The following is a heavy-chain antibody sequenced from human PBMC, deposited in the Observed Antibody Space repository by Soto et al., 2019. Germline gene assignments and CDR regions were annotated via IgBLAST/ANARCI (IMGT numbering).Heavy chain of an antibody. D-gene: IGHD2-2*02. CDR3: AGGDIVVVPAAIIYYYYGMDV. CDR1: GGTFSSYA. Sequence: SVKVSCKASGGTFSSYAISWVRQAPEQGLEWMGGVIPIFGTANYAQKFQGRVTITADKSTSTAYMELSSLRSEDTAVYYCAGGDIVVVPAAIIYYYYGMDVWGQGTTVTVSS. J-gene: IGHJ6*02. CDR2: VIPIFGTA. V-gene: IGHV1-69*06.